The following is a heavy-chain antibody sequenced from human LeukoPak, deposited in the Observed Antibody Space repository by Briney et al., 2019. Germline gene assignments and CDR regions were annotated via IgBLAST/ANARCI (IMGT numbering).Heavy chain of an antibody. CDR2: ILVGSGNT. D-gene: IGHD2-2*01. J-gene: IGHJ4*02. CDR3: ASDPPYTSSSAW. Sequence: SVKVSCKASRFTFTSTAVQWVRQARGQRLEWIGWILVGSGNTNYAQMFQERVTLTWDVSTSTAYMVLSSLRSEDTAIYYCASDPPYTSSSAWWGQGTLVTVSS. CDR1: RFTFTSTA. V-gene: IGHV1-58*01.